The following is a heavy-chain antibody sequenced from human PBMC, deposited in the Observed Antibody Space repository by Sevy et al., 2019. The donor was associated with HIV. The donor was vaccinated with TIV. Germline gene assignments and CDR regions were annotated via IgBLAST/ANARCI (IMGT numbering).Heavy chain of an antibody. Sequence: GGSLRLSCKASGFIFSRYGVHWVRQAPGKGLEWVTVISYDGGNIYYADSVKGRFTVSRDNSKDTVYLQMNSLRPEDTAVYYCARDLPSAVINPFYYYGMDVWGQGTTVTVSS. V-gene: IGHV3-30*19. D-gene: IGHD2-21*01. CDR3: ARDLPSAVINPFYYYGMDV. CDR2: ISYDGGNI. J-gene: IGHJ6*02. CDR1: GFIFSRYG.